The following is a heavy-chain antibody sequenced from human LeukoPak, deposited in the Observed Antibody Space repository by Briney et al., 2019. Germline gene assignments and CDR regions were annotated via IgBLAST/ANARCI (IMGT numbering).Heavy chain of an antibody. V-gene: IGHV1-8*01. D-gene: IGHD5-18*01. CDR3: ATLDGATYAAPVSDTAKLYIYYYYYMDV. CDR1: GYTFTSYD. CDR2: MNPNSGNT. Sequence: GASVKVSCKASGYTFTSYDINWVRQATGQGLEWMGWMNPNSGNTGYAQKFQGRVTMTRNTSISTAYMELSSLRSEDTAVYYCATLDGATYAAPVSDTAKLYIYYYYYMDVWGKGTTVTVSS. J-gene: IGHJ6*03.